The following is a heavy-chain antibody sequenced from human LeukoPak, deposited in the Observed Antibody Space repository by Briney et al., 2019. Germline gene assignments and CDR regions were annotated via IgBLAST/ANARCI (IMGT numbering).Heavy chain of an antibody. J-gene: IGHJ6*02. CDR1: VGTFSSYT. Sequence: SVKVSCKASVGTFSSYTISWVRQAPGQGLEWMGRIIPILGIANYAQKFQGRVTIIADKSTSTAYMELSSLRSEDTAVYYCAREQYYYDSSGPSYYYYGMDVWGQGTTVTVSS. V-gene: IGHV1-69*04. D-gene: IGHD3-22*01. CDR2: IIPILGIA. CDR3: AREQYYYDSSGPSYYYYGMDV.